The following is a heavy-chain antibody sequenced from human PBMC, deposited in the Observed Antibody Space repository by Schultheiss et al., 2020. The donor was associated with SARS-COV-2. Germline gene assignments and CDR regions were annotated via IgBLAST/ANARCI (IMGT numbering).Heavy chain of an antibody. D-gene: IGHD2-2*01. CDR2: ISGSGGST. Sequence: GGSLRLSCAASGFTVSSNYMSWVRQAPGKGLEWVSAISGSGGSTYYADSVKGRFTISRDNSKNTLYLQMNSLKTEDTAVYYCTTKALIVVVPAARHYYGMDVWGQGTTVTVSS. CDR1: GFTVSSNY. CDR3: TTKALIVVVPAARHYYGMDV. V-gene: IGHV3-23*01. J-gene: IGHJ6*02.